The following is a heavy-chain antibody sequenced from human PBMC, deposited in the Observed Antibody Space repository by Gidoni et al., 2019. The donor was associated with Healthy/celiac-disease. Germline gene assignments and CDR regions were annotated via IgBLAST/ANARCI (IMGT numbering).Heavy chain of an antibody. Sequence: QVQLVQSGAEVKKPGSSVKVSCKASGGTFSSYAISWVRQAPGQGLEWMGGIIPIFGTANYAQKFQGRVTITADESTSTAYMELSSLRSEDTAVYYCASGGGAYGDYYYYGMDVWGQGTTVTVSS. V-gene: IGHV1-69*01. CDR2: IIPIFGTA. CDR1: GGTFSSYA. J-gene: IGHJ6*02. CDR3: ASGGGAYGDYYYYGMDV. D-gene: IGHD4-17*01.